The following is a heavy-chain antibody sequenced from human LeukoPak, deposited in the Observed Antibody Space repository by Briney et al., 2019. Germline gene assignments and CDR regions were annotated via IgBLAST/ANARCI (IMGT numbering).Heavy chain of an antibody. Sequence: GGSLRLSCAASGFTFSSYAMSWVRQAPGKGLEWVSAISGSGGSTYYADSVKGRFTISRDNSENTLYLQMNSLRAEDTAVYYCAKVGDYVWGSHRHYWGQGTLVTVSS. CDR1: GFTFSSYA. V-gene: IGHV3-23*01. CDR2: ISGSGGST. D-gene: IGHD3-16*02. J-gene: IGHJ4*02. CDR3: AKVGDYVWGSHRHY.